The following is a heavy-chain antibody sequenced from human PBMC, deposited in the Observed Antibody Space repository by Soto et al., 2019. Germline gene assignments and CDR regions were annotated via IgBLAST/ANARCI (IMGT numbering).Heavy chain of an antibody. CDR1: GYSFTSYW. J-gene: IGHJ6*02. CDR2: IDPSDSYT. V-gene: IGHV5-10-1*03. Sequence: EVQLVQSGAEVKKPGESLRISCKGSGYSFTSYWISWVRQMPGKGLEWMGRIDPSDSYTNYSPSFQGHVTISADKSISTAYLQWSSLKASDTAMYYCARPGDSSSSDYYYGMDVWGQGTTVTVSS. CDR3: ARPGDSSSSDYYYGMDV. D-gene: IGHD6-6*01.